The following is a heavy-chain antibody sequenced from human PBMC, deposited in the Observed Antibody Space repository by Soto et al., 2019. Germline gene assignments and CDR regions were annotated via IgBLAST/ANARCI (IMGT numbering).Heavy chain of an antibody. V-gene: IGHV4-59*01. CDR1: GGSISNSY. CDR3: ARTVVVTAIQRYFDN. CDR2: IYYSGSA. J-gene: IGHJ4*02. D-gene: IGHD2-21*02. Sequence: SETLSLNCPVSGGSISNSYWSWIRQSPGRGLEWIGYIYYSGSANYNPSLKSRVTISLDTSKNQFSLKLTSVTAADTAVYYCARTVVVTAIQRYFDNWGQG.